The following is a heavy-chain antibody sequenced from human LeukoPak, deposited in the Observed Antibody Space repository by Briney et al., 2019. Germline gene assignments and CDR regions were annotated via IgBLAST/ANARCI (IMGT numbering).Heavy chain of an antibody. Sequence: SETLSLTCTVSGGSISSYNWSWIRQPPGKGLEWIGYIYYSGSTNYNPSLKSRVTISVDTSKNQFSLKLSSVTAADTAVYYCARTMVRGVIILIPYYMDVWGKGTTVTVSS. V-gene: IGHV4-59*01. CDR1: GGSISSYN. J-gene: IGHJ6*03. CDR2: IYYSGST. CDR3: ARTMVRGVIILIPYYMDV. D-gene: IGHD3-10*01.